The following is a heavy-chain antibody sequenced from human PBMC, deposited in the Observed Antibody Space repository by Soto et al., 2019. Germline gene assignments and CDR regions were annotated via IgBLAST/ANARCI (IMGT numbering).Heavy chain of an antibody. CDR3: AGGDYYHSSGYYFYYYTMDV. J-gene: IGHJ6*02. Sequence: PSETLSLTCTVSGGSVSSRSDYWGWIRQPPGKGLEWIGNVYYGGSTYYNPSLKSRVTISVETSKSQFSLKLSSVTAADTAVYYCAGGDYYHSSGYYFYYYTMDVWGQGTTVTVSS. CDR1: GGSVSSRSDY. CDR2: VYYGGST. V-gene: IGHV4-39*01. D-gene: IGHD3-22*01.